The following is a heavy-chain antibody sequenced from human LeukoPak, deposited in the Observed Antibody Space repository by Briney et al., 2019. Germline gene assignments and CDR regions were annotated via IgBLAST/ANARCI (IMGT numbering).Heavy chain of an antibody. CDR3: MKWEGP. Sequence: QPGGSLRLSCAASGFTFRTYAMHWVRQAPGKGLEWVAFIRYDGSNKYYADSVKGRFTVSRDNSNNTLSLQMSSLRSEDTAVYYCMKWEGPWGQGTLVTVSS. V-gene: IGHV3-30*02. D-gene: IGHD1-26*01. CDR2: IRYDGSNK. J-gene: IGHJ5*02. CDR1: GFTFRTYA.